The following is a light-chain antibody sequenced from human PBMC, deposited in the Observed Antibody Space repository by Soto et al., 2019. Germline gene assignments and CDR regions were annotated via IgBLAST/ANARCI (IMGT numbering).Light chain of an antibody. J-gene: IGKJ1*01. Sequence: EIMMTQSPATLSVSPGERASLSCRASQSVSSNLAWYQQKPGQAPRLLIYAASTRATGISTRFSGSGSGTEFTLTISSLQSEDFAIYYCQQYTEWPPWTFGQGTEV. CDR2: AAS. CDR1: QSVSSN. CDR3: QQYTEWPPWT. V-gene: IGKV3-15*01.